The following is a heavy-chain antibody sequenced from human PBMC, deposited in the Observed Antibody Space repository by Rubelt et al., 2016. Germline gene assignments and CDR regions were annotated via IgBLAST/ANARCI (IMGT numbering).Heavy chain of an antibody. CDR3: ARDGAFPLGSGFEKRSDY. CDR1: GYTFTSSG. CDR2: ISAYNGNT. J-gene: IGHJ4*02. V-gene: IGHV1-18*01. Sequence: QVQLVQSGAEVKKPGASVKVSCKASGYTFTSSGISWVRQAPGQGLEWMGWISAYNGNTNYAQTLQVRVTMTTDTSTSTAYMELRSLRSDDTAVYYCARDGAFPLGSGFEKRSDYWGQGTLVTVSS. D-gene: IGHD3-10*01.